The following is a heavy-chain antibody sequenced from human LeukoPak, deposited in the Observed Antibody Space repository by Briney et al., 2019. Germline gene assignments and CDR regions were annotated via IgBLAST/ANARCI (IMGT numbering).Heavy chain of an antibody. Sequence: GRSLRLSCAASGFTFSSYGMHWVRQAPGKGLEWVAIMWYDGSNKYYTDSVKGRFTISRDNSKNTLYLQMNSLRAEDTAVYYCANFPTAMSYWGQGTLVTVSS. CDR3: ANFPTAMSY. CDR2: MWYDGSNK. D-gene: IGHD5-18*01. J-gene: IGHJ4*02. CDR1: GFTFSSYG. V-gene: IGHV3-33*06.